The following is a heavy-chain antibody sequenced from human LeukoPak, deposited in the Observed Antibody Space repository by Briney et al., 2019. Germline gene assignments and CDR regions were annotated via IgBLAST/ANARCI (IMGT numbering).Heavy chain of an antibody. Sequence: PGGSLRLSCEVSGFTFSSYSMTWVRQVPGKGLEWIAYMTTTSNTFYYADSVKGRLTISRDNARNSLFLQMNSLTVEDTAVYYCARSLSGYDPLSAFWGQGTLVTVSS. V-gene: IGHV3-48*04. CDR2: MTTTSNTF. CDR1: GFTFSSYS. J-gene: IGHJ1*01. CDR3: ARSLSGYDPLSAF. D-gene: IGHD5-12*01.